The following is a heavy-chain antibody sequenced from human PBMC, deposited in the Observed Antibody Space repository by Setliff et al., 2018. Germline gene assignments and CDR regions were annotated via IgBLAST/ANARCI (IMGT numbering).Heavy chain of an antibody. CDR1: GGSISSYY. CDR3: ARVVESSGYYHYYYYMDV. Sequence: SETLSLTCTVSGGSISSYYWSWIRQPAGKGLEWIGRIYTSGSTNYNPSLKSRVTMSIDTSKNEFSLKLSSVTAADTAVYYCARVVESSGYYHYYYYMDVWGKGTTVTVSS. D-gene: IGHD3-22*01. J-gene: IGHJ6*03. V-gene: IGHV4-4*07. CDR2: IYTSGST.